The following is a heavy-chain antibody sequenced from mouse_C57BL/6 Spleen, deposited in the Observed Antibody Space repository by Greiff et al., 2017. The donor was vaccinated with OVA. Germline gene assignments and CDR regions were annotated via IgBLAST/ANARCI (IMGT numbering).Heavy chain of an antibody. V-gene: IGHV14-4*01. Sequence: VQLQQSGAELVRPGASVKLSCTASGFNIKDDYMHWVKQRPEQGLEWIGWIEPENGDAEYASKFQGKATITADPSYNTAYLQLSSLTSEDTAMYSCTRDYSNYARAMDYWGQGTSVTVSS. J-gene: IGHJ4*01. CDR3: TRDYSNYARAMDY. CDR1: GFNIKDDY. CDR2: IEPENGDA. D-gene: IGHD2-5*01.